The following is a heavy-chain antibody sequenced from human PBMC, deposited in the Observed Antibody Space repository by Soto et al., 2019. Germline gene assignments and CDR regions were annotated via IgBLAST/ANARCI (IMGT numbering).Heavy chain of an antibody. CDR1: GFTFSSYA. CDR3: AKGTHLAYCGGDCYSVLHPYYYYGMDV. D-gene: IGHD2-21*02. Sequence: EVQLLESGGGLVQPGGSLRLSCAASGFTFSSYAMSWVRQAPGKGLEWVSAISGSGGSTYYADSVKGRFTISRDNSKDTLYLQMNSLRAEDTAVYYCAKGTHLAYCGGDCYSVLHPYYYYGMDVWGQGTTVTVSS. V-gene: IGHV3-23*01. CDR2: ISGSGGST. J-gene: IGHJ6*02.